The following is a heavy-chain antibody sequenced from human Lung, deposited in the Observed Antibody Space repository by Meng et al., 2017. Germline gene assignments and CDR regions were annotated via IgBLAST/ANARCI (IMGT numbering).Heavy chain of an antibody. Sequence: QLQLQESGPGLVRPSETLSLLCPVSGGSISSSNYYWGWIRQPPGKGLGLIGSMYYSGNIYYNPSPKSRVTISVDTSKNQFSLKVSSVTAADTAVFYCARNKGHSYGYLYFDYWGQEPWSPSPQ. CDR3: ARNKGHSYGYLYFDY. V-gene: IGHV4-39*01. CDR2: MYYSGNI. J-gene: IGHJ4*01. D-gene: IGHD5-18*01. CDR1: GGSISSSNYY.